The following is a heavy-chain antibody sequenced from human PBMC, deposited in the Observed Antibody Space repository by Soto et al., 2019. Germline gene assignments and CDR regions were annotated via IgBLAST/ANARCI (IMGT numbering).Heavy chain of an antibody. Sequence: PGGSLRLSWGAAGCIFRNFGMHWIRRAPGKGLEWVATISGDGNDKYYPDSMKGRFTISRDNFNNTLYLQLNSLRPEDTAVYHCVQGASTAHQPLDSWGQGVLVTVSS. CDR1: GCIFRNFG. CDR3: VQGASTAHQPLDS. CDR2: ISGDGNDK. D-gene: IGHD1-26*01. V-gene: IGHV3-30*03. J-gene: IGHJ4*02.